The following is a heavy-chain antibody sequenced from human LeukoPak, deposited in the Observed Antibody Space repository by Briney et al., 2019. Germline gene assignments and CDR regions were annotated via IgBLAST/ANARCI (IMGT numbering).Heavy chain of an antibody. CDR1: GFTFSHYY. J-gene: IGHJ3*02. CDR2: IKQDGSEQ. V-gene: IGHV3-7*04. Sequence: GGSLRLSCAASGFTFSHYYMSWVREAPGGGLECGANIKQDGSEQFYLHSVKGRVTLSRDNAKNALYLQMHSLRVEDTAVYYCARGSIVVVPTTMDDASDIWGQGTMVTVSS. D-gene: IGHD2-2*01. CDR3: ARGSIVVVPTTMDDASDI.